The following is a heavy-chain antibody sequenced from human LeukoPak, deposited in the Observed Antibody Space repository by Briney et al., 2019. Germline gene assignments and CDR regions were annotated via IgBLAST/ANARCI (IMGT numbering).Heavy chain of an antibody. Sequence: PSQTLSLTCTVSGGSISSGGYYWSWIRQPPGKGLEWIGSIYYSGSTYYNPSLKSRVTISVDTSKNQFSLKLSSVTAADTAVYYCARRPYSSSWYLLEYYFDYWGQGTLVTVSS. CDR1: GGSISSGGYY. CDR2: IYYSGST. D-gene: IGHD6-13*01. V-gene: IGHV4-39*01. J-gene: IGHJ4*02. CDR3: ARRPYSSSWYLLEYYFDY.